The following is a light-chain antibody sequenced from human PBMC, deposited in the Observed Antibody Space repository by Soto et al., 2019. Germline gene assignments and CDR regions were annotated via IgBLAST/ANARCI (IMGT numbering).Light chain of an antibody. Sequence: DIQMTQSPSSVSASIGDRVTISCRASQSIYKWLVWYQQKPGRAPKLLIYAASSLQSGVSSRFSGSGSGTDFTLTISSLQPEDFATYYCQQGNSFPFTFGPGTKVDIK. CDR2: AAS. CDR1: QSIYKW. CDR3: QQGNSFPFT. J-gene: IGKJ3*01. V-gene: IGKV1-12*01.